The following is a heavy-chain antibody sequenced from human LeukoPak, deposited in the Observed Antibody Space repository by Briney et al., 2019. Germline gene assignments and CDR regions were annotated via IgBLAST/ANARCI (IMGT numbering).Heavy chain of an antibody. CDR3: ARGDVLLWFGELLTGPYFDY. D-gene: IGHD3-10*01. Sequence: SETLSLTCAVYGGSFSGYYWSWIRQAPGKGLEWIGEINHSGSTNYNPSLKSRVTISVDTSKNQFSLKLSSVTAADTAVYYCARGDVLLWFGELLTGPYFDYWGQGTLVTVSS. CDR1: GGSFSGYY. CDR2: INHSGST. V-gene: IGHV4-34*01. J-gene: IGHJ4*02.